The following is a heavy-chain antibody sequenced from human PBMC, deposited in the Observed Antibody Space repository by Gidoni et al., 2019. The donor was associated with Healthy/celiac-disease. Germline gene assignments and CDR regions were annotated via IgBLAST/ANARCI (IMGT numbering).Heavy chain of an antibody. CDR2: INPNTGNP. D-gene: IGHD3-10*01. J-gene: IGHJ5*02. CDR1: GYTFTSYA. CDR3: ARDPSYYGSGNTGWFDP. Sequence: QVQLVQSGSELKKHGASVKVSCKASGYTFTSYAMNWVRQAPGQGLEWMGWINPNTGNPTYAQGFTGRFVFSVDTSVSTAYLQISSLKAEDTAVYYCARDPSYYGSGNTGWFDPWGQGTLVTVSS. V-gene: IGHV7-4-1*02.